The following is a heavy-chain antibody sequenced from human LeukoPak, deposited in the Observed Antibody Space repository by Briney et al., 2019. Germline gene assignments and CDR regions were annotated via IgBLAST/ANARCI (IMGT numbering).Heavy chain of an antibody. Sequence: GRSLRLSCAASGFTFSFYNMNWVRQAPGKGLEWVSYISRDSITTYYADSVKGRFTISRDNAKNSLYLQMNSLRDEDTAVYFCARDLLDYWGQGTLVTVSS. J-gene: IGHJ4*02. V-gene: IGHV3-48*02. CDR2: ISRDSITT. CDR1: GFTFSFYN. CDR3: ARDLLDY.